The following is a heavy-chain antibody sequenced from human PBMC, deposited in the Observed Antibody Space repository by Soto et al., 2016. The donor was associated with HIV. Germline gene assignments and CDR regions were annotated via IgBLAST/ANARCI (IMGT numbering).Heavy chain of an antibody. CDR2: ISTYSGDK. V-gene: IGHV1-18*01. J-gene: IGHJ4*02. D-gene: IGHD6-13*01. CDR1: GYTFITYG. Sequence: QVQLVQSGGEVKKPGASVKVSCKASGYTFITYGLSWVRQAPGQGLEWMGWISTYSGDKKYAQKFQGRVTMTTDTSATTAYMELTRLKSDDTAVYYCGRQPVSMAAAAVDYWGQGTLITVSS. CDR3: GRQPVSMAAAAVDY.